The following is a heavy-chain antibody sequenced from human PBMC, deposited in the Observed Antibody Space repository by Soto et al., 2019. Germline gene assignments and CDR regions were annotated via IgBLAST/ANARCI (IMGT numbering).Heavy chain of an antibody. V-gene: IGHV1-18*01. CDR2: ISPYNDDT. Sequence: SVKVSCKDSGYSFSSYGITWVRQAPGQGLEWLGWISPYNDDTKYAQRLQGRVTMTTDTSTRTAYMDIRGLRSDDTAIYYCARGGYYDSSGARNYHYYGMDVWGQGTTVTVSS. CDR1: GYSFSSYG. CDR3: ARGGYYDSSGARNYHYYGMDV. D-gene: IGHD3-22*01. J-gene: IGHJ6*02.